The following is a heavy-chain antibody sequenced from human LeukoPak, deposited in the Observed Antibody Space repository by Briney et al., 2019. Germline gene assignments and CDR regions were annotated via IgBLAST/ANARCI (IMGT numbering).Heavy chain of an antibody. Sequence: SVKVSCKASGYTFTGYYMHWVRQAPGQGLEWMGWINPNSGGTNYAQKFQGRVTMTRDTSISTAYMELSRLRSDDTAVYYCARDRYSSGWYHDWFDPWGQGTLVTVSS. D-gene: IGHD6-19*01. CDR3: ARDRYSSGWYHDWFDP. CDR2: INPNSGGT. J-gene: IGHJ5*02. CDR1: GYTFTGYY. V-gene: IGHV1-2*02.